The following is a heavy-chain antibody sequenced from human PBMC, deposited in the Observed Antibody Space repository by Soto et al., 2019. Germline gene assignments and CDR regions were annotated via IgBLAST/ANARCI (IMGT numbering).Heavy chain of an antibody. J-gene: IGHJ6*02. V-gene: IGHV4-61*01. CDR3: ARHAKQTRDAGYYYYAMDV. CDR1: GGCFSSGNFY. CDR2: VYYSGST. D-gene: IGHD1-1*01. Sequence: PXASLSLPCTVCGGCFSSGNFYWSWIRQPPWKGLEWIGYVYYSGSTNYNPSLKSRVTISIDTSKNQFSLNLNSVTAADAAVYYCARHAKQTRDAGYYYYAMDVCGQRTTVTVS.